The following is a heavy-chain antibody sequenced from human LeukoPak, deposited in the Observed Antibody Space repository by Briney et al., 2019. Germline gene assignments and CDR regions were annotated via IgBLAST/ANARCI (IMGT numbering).Heavy chain of an antibody. V-gene: IGHV1-46*01. Sequence: ASVKVSCMASGYTFTSNYIHWVRQAPGQGLEWMGMIYPRDGSTSYAQKFQGRVTVNRDTSTSTVHMELSGLRSEDTAVYYCARDQEGFDYWGQGTLVTVPS. CDR1: GYTFTSNY. CDR2: IYPRDGST. J-gene: IGHJ4*02. CDR3: ARDQEGFDY.